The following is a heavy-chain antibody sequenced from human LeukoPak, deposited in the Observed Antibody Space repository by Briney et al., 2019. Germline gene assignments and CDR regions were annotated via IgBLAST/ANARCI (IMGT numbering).Heavy chain of an antibody. V-gene: IGHV4-39*02. D-gene: IGHD3-22*01. J-gene: IGHJ4*02. CDR3: ARPRALRRHYYSDY. CDR1: GGSISSSSYY. CDR2: IYYSGST. Sequence: PSETLSLTFTVSGGSISSSSYYWGWIRQPPGKGLEWIGSIYYSGSTYYKSSLESRVTISVDTSKNHFSLKLSSVTAADTAGYYCARPRALRRHYYSDYWGQGTLVTVSS.